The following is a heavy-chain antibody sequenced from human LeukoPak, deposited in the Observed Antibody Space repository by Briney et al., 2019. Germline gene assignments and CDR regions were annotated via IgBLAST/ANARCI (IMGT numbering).Heavy chain of an antibody. D-gene: IGHD3-3*01. Sequence: ASVRVYCKTSGYSFTEYYIHWARQAPGQGLEWMGWINTKSGRTSSARKFQGRVTMTRDPSITTVYMDMAWLTSDDTAIYFCARADFIDAGPYLIGPWGQGTLVTVSS. V-gene: IGHV1-2*02. CDR2: INTKSGRT. CDR1: GYSFTEYY. J-gene: IGHJ5*02. CDR3: ARADFIDAGPYLIGP.